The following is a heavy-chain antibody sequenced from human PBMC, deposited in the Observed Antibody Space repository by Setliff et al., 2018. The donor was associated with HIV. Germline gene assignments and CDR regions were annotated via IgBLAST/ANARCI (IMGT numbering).Heavy chain of an antibody. Sequence: GGSLRLSCAASGLTDTYNYMSWVRQAPGKGLEWVSVIYAGGSTYYADSVKGRFTISRDNSKNMLYLQMDSLRAEDTAVYYCARRAYCSSTTCFDNWGQGTLVTVSS. CDR3: ARRAYCSSTTCFDN. D-gene: IGHD2-2*01. CDR1: GLTDTYNY. J-gene: IGHJ4*02. CDR2: IYAGGST. V-gene: IGHV3-53*01.